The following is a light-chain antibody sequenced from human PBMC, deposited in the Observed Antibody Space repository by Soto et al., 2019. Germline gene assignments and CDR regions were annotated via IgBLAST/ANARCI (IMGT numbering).Light chain of an antibody. V-gene: IGKV1-5*01. Sequence: DIQVTQSPATLSSSVGGRVTITWRASQSISSWLAWYQQKPGKAPKLLIYDASNLESGVPSRFSGSGSGTEFTLTISSLQPDDFATYYCQQYNSYPIPFGQVALPEI. CDR2: DAS. J-gene: IGKJ5*01. CDR1: QSISSW. CDR3: QQYNSYPIP.